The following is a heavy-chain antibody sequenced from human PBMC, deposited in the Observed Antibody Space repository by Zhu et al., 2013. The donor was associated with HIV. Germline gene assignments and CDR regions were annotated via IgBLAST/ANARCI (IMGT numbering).Heavy chain of an antibody. J-gene: IGHJ3*02. CDR3: AREGSAYGDFSGAFDI. D-gene: IGHD4-17*01. CDR1: GYTFTGYY. V-gene: IGHV1-2*04. Sequence: QVQLVQSGAEVKKPGASVKVSCKASGYTFTGYYMHWVRQAPGQGLEWMGWINPNSGGTNYAQKFQGWVTMTRDTSISTAYMELSRLRSDDTAVYYCAREGSAYGDFSGAFDIWGQGTMVTVSS. CDR2: INPNSGGT.